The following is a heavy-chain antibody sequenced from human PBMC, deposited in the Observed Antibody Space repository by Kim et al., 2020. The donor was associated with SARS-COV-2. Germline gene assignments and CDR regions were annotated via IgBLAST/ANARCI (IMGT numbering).Heavy chain of an antibody. V-gene: IGHV3-7*03. D-gene: IGHD6-6*01. Sequence: GGSLRLSCAASGFTFSSYWMSWVRQAPGKGLEWVANIKQDGSEKYYVDSVKGRFTISRDNAKNSLYLQMNSLRAEDTAVYYCARDTGSSSSVWFDPWGQGTLVTVSS. CDR1: GFTFSSYW. CDR3: ARDTGSSSSVWFDP. CDR2: IKQDGSEK. J-gene: IGHJ5*02.